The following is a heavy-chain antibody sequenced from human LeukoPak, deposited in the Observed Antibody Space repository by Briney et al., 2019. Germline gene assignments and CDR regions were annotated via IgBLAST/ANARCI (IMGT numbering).Heavy chain of an antibody. D-gene: IGHD2-2*01. CDR2: IIPIFGTT. V-gene: IGHV1-69*05. Sequence: GASVKVSCKASGCTFTSYAIGWVRQAPGQGLEWMGWIIPIFGTTNYAQKFQGRVTITTDESTSTAYMELSSLRSEDTAVYYCARDLAPYCSSTSCYEEDYWGQGTLVTVSS. CDR1: GCTFTSYA. J-gene: IGHJ4*02. CDR3: ARDLAPYCSSTSCYEEDY.